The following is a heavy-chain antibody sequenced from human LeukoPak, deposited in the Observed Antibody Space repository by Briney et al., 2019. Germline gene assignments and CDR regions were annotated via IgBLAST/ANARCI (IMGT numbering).Heavy chain of an antibody. V-gene: IGHV3-11*03. CDR2: ISRSSSYT. Sequence: SGGSLRLSCVVSGIPFSDYYMNWIRKAPGKGLEWISYISRSSSYTDYADSVKGRFTISRDNAKSALYLQMHSLRLEDTAVYYCAAGTAADFWGQGTLVTVSS. CDR3: AAGTAADF. CDR1: GIPFSDYY. D-gene: IGHD6-13*01. J-gene: IGHJ4*02.